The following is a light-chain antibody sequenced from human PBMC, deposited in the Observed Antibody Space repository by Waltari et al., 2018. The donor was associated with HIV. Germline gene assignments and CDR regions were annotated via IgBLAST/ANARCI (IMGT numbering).Light chain of an antibody. CDR2: GAS. Sequence: EIVLTQSPGTLSLSPGERATLSCRASQSISSSYVAWYQQIPGQAPRLLIYGASTRATGIPDRFSGSGSGTDFTLSISRLEPEDFAVYYCQHYGASFYTFGQGTKLEIK. CDR1: QSISSSY. J-gene: IGKJ2*01. CDR3: QHYGASFYT. V-gene: IGKV3-20*01.